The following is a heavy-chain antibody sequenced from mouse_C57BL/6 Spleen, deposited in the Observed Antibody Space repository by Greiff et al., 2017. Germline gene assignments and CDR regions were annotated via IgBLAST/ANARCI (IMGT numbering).Heavy chain of an antibody. Sequence: EVQLVESGGGLVKPGGSLKLSCAASGFTFSSYAMSWVRQTPEQRLEWVATISDGGSYTYYPDNVKGRFTISRDNAKNNLYLQMSHLKSEDTAMYYCARDYYGSSHSYWYFDVWGTGTTVTVSS. D-gene: IGHD1-1*01. V-gene: IGHV5-4*01. CDR1: GFTFSSYA. CDR3: ARDYYGSSHSYWYFDV. CDR2: ISDGGSYT. J-gene: IGHJ1*03.